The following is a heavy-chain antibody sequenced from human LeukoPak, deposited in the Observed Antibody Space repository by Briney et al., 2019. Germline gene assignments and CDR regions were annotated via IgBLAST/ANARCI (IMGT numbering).Heavy chain of an antibody. V-gene: IGHV3-23*01. CDR2: ISGSGGST. Sequence: GGSLRLSCAASGFTFSSYAMSWVRQAPGKGLEWVSAISGSGGSTYYADSVKGRFTISRDNAKKSLYLQMNSLRAEDTAIYFCASTGRDDDHFDYWGQGTLVTVSS. CDR3: ASTGRDDDHFDY. D-gene: IGHD5-24*01. J-gene: IGHJ4*02. CDR1: GFTFSSYA.